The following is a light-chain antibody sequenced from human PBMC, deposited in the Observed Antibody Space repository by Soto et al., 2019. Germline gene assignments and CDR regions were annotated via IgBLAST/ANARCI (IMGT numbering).Light chain of an antibody. V-gene: IGLV2-14*02. CDR3: SSYTSSTTLV. Sequence: QSALTQPASVSGSPGQSITISCSGTSSNIGGYNIVSWYQQHPGKAPKVIIYEGVKRPSGVSDRFSGSTSGVTASLTISGLQAEDEADYYCSSYTSSTTLVFGGGTKLTVL. J-gene: IGLJ3*02. CDR1: SSNIGGYNI. CDR2: EGV.